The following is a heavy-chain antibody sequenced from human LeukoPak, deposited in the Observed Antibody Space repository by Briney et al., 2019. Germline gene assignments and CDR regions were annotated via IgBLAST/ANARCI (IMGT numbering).Heavy chain of an antibody. CDR3: ARGTTGTTAFFYFDY. V-gene: IGHV1-8*01. CDR2: MNPNSGNT. CDR1: GYTFTSYG. D-gene: IGHD1-1*01. J-gene: IGHJ4*02. Sequence: ASVKVSCKASGYTFTSYGINWVRQATGQGLEWMGWMNPNSGNTGYAQKFQGRVTMTRNTSISTACMELSSPRSEDTAVYYCARGTTGTTAFFYFDYWGQGTLVTVSS.